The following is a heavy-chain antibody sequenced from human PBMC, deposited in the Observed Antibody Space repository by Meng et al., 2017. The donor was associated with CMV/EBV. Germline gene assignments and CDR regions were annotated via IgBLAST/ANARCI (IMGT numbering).Heavy chain of an antibody. V-gene: IGHV3-33*01. CDR1: GFTFSSYG. CDR2: IWYDGSNK. J-gene: IGHJ4*02. D-gene: IGHD6-6*01. Sequence: GESLKISCAASGFTFSSYGMHWVRQAPGKGLEWVAVIWYDGSNKYYADSVKGRFTISRDNSKNTLYLQMNSLRAEDTAVYYCARSPRSSAPDFDYWGQGTLVTVSS. CDR3: ARSPRSSAPDFDY.